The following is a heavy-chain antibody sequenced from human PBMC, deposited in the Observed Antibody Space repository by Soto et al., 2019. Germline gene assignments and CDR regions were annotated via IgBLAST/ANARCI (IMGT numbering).Heavy chain of an antibody. V-gene: IGHV3-15*01. D-gene: IGHD2-21*02. CDR1: GSTFSNAW. J-gene: IGHJ3*02. CDR3: TTDPVTAIRWATFVI. Sequence: GGSLRLSCAASGSTFSNAWMSWVRQAPGKGLEWVGRIKSKTDGGTTDYAAPVKGRFTISIADSKNTLYLQMNSLKTEDTAVYYCTTDPVTAIRWATFVIWGEGTMVTVSS. CDR2: IKSKTDGGTT.